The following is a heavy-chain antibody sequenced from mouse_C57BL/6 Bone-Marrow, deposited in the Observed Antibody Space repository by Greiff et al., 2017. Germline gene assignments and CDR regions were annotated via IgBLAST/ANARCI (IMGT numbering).Heavy chain of an antibody. V-gene: IGHV1-81*01. Sequence: VQLQQSGAELARPGASVKLSCKASGYTFTSYGISWVKQRTGQGLEWIGEIYPRSGNTYYNEKFKGKATLTADKSSSTAYMELRSLTSEDSAVYFCARGPHYYGSSSYAMDYWGQGTSVTVSS. CDR3: ARGPHYYGSSSYAMDY. J-gene: IGHJ4*01. CDR2: IYPRSGNT. CDR1: GYTFTSYG. D-gene: IGHD1-1*01.